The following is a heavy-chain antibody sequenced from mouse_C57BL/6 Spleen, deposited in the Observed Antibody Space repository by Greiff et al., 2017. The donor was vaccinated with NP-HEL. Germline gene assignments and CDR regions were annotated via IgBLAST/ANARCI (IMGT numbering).Heavy chain of an antibody. D-gene: IGHD2-5*01. Sequence: VKLMESGPGLVQPSQSLSITCTVSGFSLTSYGVHWVRQSPGKGLEWLGVIWSGGSTDYNAAFISRLSISKDNSKSQVFFKMNSLQADDTAIYYCARKLLYSNPLPMDYWGQGTSVTVSS. CDR2: IWSGGST. CDR1: GFSLTSYG. J-gene: IGHJ4*01. CDR3: ARKLLYSNPLPMDY. V-gene: IGHV2-2*01.